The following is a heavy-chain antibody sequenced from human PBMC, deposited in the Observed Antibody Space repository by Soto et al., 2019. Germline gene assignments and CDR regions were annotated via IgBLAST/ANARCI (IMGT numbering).Heavy chain of an antibody. CDR1: GYSFPGSW. CDR2: IYPDNFDT. J-gene: IGHJ5*02. V-gene: IGHV5-51*01. CDR3: ARQGATAATLPLIWFDP. Sequence: VQLVQSGAGGKRPGGSLKMPGKGSGYSFPGSWLSWLRQIPGKGRRGMGIIYPDNFDTRYSLSFQGQVSISADRSISTAYLQWSSLKASDTAIYYCARQGATAATLPLIWFDPWGQGTLVTVSS. D-gene: IGHD6-13*01.